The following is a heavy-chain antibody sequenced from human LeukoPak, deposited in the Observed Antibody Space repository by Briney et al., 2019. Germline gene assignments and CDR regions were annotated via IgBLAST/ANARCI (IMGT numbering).Heavy chain of an antibody. CDR3: ARGRGATVVIPFDY. V-gene: IGHV3-20*04. CDR2: INWNGGRT. J-gene: IGHJ4*02. CDR1: GFTFSDYW. D-gene: IGHD4-23*01. Sequence: GGSLRLSCAASGFTFSDYWMHWVRQAPGKGLEWVSGINWNGGRTGYADSVKGRFTISRDNAKNTLYLQMNSLRAEDTALYYCARGRGATVVIPFDYWGQGTLVTVSP.